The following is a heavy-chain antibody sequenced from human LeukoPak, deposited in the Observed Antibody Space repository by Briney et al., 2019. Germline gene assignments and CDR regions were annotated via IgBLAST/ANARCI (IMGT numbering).Heavy chain of an antibody. D-gene: IGHD6-13*01. CDR1: GGTFSSYT. CDR3: ALAAAGKRPLPL. Sequence: SVKVSCKASGGTFSSYTISWVRQAPGQGLEWMGGIIPNFGTPNYAQKFQGRVTITADKSTSTAYMELSSLRSEDTAVYYCALAAAGKRPLPLWGQGTLVTVSS. CDR2: IIPNFGTP. V-gene: IGHV1-69*06. J-gene: IGHJ4*02.